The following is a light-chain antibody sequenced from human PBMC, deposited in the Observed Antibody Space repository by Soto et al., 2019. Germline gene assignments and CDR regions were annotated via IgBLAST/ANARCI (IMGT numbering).Light chain of an antibody. J-gene: IGLJ2*01. CDR1: SGSVSTSYY. Sequence: QTVVTQEPSFSVSPGGTVTLTCGLSSGSVSTSYYPSWYQQTPGQAPRTLIYSTYTRSSGVPDRFSGSILGNKAALTITGAQADDESDYYCVVFMSSDIPRFGGGTQLTVL. CDR3: VVFMSSDIPR. CDR2: STY. V-gene: IGLV8-61*01.